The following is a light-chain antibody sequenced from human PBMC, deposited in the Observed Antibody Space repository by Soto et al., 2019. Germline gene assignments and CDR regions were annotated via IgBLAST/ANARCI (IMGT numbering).Light chain of an antibody. J-gene: IGKJ1*01. CDR1: QSVSSN. V-gene: IGKV3-15*01. Sequence: EIVMTQSPATLSVSPGERATLSCRASQSVSSNLAWYQQKPGQAPRLLIYGASTRATGIPARFSGSGSGTEFTLTISSLQSEDFAVYYCQQYNNWPPWTGGQGTKVELK. CDR3: QQYNNWPPWT. CDR2: GAS.